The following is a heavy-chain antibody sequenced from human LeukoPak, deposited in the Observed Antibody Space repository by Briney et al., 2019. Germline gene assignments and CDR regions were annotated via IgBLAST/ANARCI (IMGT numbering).Heavy chain of an antibody. V-gene: IGHV3-23*01. CDR3: AKDLTYYYDSSGYYYGLDY. D-gene: IGHD3-22*01. J-gene: IGHJ4*02. Sequence: GGSLRLSCAASGFSFSSYAMSWVRQAPGKGLEWVSVISGSGGSTYYADSVKGRFTISRDNSKNTLYLQMNSLRAEDTAVYYCAKDLTYYYDSSGYYYGLDYWGQGTLVTVPS. CDR2: ISGSGGST. CDR1: GFSFSSYA.